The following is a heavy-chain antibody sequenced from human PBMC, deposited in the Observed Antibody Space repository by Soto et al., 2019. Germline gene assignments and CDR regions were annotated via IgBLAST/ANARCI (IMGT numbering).Heavy chain of an antibody. V-gene: IGHV4-59*01. D-gene: IGHD6-19*01. J-gene: IGHJ4*02. CDR1: GGSISSYY. CDR2: IYYSGST. CDR3: ARARGWDDFDY. Sequence: SSETLSLTCTVSGGSISSYYWSWIRQPPGKGLEWIGYIYYSGSTNYNPSLKSRVTISVDTSKNQFSLKLSSVTAADTAVYYCARARGWDDFDYWGQGTLVTVSS.